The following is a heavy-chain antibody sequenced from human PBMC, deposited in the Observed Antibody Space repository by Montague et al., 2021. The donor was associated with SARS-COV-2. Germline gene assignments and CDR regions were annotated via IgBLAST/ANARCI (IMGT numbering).Heavy chain of an antibody. Sequence: SLRLSCAASGFTFDDYAMHWVRQAPGKGLEWVSGISWNSGSIGYADSVKGRFTISRDNAKNSLYLQMNSLRAEDTALYYCAKDMGGAVVVPPHYYYYGMDVWGQGTTVTVSS. CDR2: ISWNSGSI. V-gene: IGHV3-9*01. CDR3: AKDMGGAVVVPPHYYYYGMDV. D-gene: IGHD3-22*01. J-gene: IGHJ6*02. CDR1: GFTFDDYA.